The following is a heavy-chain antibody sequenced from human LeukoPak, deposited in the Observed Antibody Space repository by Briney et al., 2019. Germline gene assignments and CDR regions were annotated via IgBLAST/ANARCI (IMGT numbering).Heavy chain of an antibody. J-gene: IGHJ3*02. CDR1: GYTFTSYG. Sequence: ASVKVSCKASGYTFTSYGISWVRQATGQGLEWMGWISAYNGNTNDAQKLQGRVTMTTDTSTSTAYMELRSLRSDDTAVYYCAREGAVAGNGHAFDIWGQGTMVTVSS. CDR2: ISAYNGNT. V-gene: IGHV1-18*01. D-gene: IGHD6-19*01. CDR3: AREGAVAGNGHAFDI.